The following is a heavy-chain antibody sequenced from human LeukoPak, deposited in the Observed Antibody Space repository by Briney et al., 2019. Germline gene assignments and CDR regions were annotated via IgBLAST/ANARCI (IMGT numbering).Heavy chain of an antibody. CDR2: IIPIFGTA. Sequence: GASVKVSCKASGGTFSSYAISWVRQAPGQGLELMGRIIPIFGTANYAQKYQRRVTITTDESTSTAYMELSSLRSEDTAVYYCARDLGCTNAVCYGYGFDPWGQGTLVTVSS. V-gene: IGHV1-69*05. CDR3: ARDLGCTNAVCYGYGFDP. CDR1: GGTFSSYA. D-gene: IGHD2-8*01. J-gene: IGHJ5*02.